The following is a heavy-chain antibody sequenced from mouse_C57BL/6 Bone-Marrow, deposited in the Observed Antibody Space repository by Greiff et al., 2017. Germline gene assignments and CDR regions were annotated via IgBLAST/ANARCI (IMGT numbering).Heavy chain of an antibody. J-gene: IGHJ2*01. CDR1: GFTFSSYA. Sequence: EVKLVESGGGLVKPGGSLKLSCAASGFTFSSYAMSWVRQTPEKRLAWVATISDGGSYTYYPDNVKGRFTIARDNAKNNLYLQMSHLKSEDTAMYYCARDYYGSSYWGQGTTLTVSS. CDR3: ARDYYGSSY. CDR2: ISDGGSYT. V-gene: IGHV5-4*01. D-gene: IGHD1-1*01.